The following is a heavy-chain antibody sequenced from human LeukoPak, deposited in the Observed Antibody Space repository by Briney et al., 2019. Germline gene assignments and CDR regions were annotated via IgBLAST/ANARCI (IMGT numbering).Heavy chain of an antibody. CDR1: GYTFTGYY. J-gene: IGHJ6*03. V-gene: IGHV1-2*02. D-gene: IGHD2-15*01. CDR3: ARDQGGNYYYYYMDV. Sequence: GPVMVSCKASGYTFTGYYMHWVRQAPGQGLEWMGWINPNSGGTNYAQKFQGRVTMTRDTSISTAYMELSRLRSDDTAVYYCARDQGGNYYYYYMDVWGKGTTVTVSS. CDR2: INPNSGGT.